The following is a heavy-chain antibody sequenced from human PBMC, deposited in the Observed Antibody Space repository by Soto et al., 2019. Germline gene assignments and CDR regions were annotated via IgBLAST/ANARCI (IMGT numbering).Heavy chain of an antibody. V-gene: IGHV4-39*01. Sequence: QLQLQESGQRLVKPSETLSLTCTVSGDSVTISDYYWGWIRQPPGKGLEWIGSIHYSGSTYYNPSLKSRVTISGDTSKKQFSLKLTSVTAADAAVYYCAAHDSGGYYAEYWGQGTLVTVSA. CDR2: IHYSGST. CDR1: GDSVTISDYY. J-gene: IGHJ4*02. CDR3: AAHDSGGYYAEY. D-gene: IGHD3-22*01.